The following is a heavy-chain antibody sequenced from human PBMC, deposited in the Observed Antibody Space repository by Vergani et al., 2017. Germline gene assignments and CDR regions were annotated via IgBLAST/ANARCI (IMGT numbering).Heavy chain of an antibody. CDR2: IYTSGST. D-gene: IGHD2-15*01. CDR1: GGSISSYY. CDR3: ARQDIVVVVAATPENDAFDI. Sequence: QVQLQESGPGLVKPSETLSLTCTVSGGSISSYYWSWIRQPPGKGLEWIGYIYTSGSTNYNPSLKSRITISVDTSKNQFPLKLRSVTAADTAVYYCARQDIVVVVAATPENDAFDIWGQGTMVTVSS. J-gene: IGHJ3*02. V-gene: IGHV4-4*09.